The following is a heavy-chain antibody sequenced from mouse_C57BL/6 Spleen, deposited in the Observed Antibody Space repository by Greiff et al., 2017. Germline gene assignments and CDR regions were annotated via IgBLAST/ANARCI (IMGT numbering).Heavy chain of an antibody. CDR2: IYPRSGNT. CDR3: ARSHYYGSSGYYFDY. D-gene: IGHD1-1*01. CDR1: GYTFTSYG. Sequence: VKLVESGAELARPGASVKLSCKASGYTFTSYGISWVKQRTGQGLEWIGEIYPRSGNTYYNEKFKGKATLTADKSSSTAYMELRSLTSEDSAVYFCARSHYYGSSGYYFDYWGQGTTLTVSS. V-gene: IGHV1-81*01. J-gene: IGHJ2*01.